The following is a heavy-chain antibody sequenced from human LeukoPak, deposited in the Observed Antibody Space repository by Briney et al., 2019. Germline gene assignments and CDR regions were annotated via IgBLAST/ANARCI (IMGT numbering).Heavy chain of an antibody. Sequence: GGSLRLSCVASGFTFSSYAMNWDRQATGKGLKWVSVIYSGGNTYYADSVKGRFTISRDKSQNTLYLQMNSLRAEDTAIYYCARTDYGSGSYSDYWGQGTLVTVSS. CDR3: ARTDYGSGSYSDY. CDR1: GFTFSSYA. D-gene: IGHD3-10*01. CDR2: IYSGGNT. J-gene: IGHJ4*02. V-gene: IGHV3-23*03.